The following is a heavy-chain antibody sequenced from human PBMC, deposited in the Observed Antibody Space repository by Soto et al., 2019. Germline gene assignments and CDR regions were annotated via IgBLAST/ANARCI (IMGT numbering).Heavy chain of an antibody. D-gene: IGHD2-2*01. CDR1: GYTFTSYG. CDR3: ARDRCSSTSCLGGY. J-gene: IGHJ4*02. V-gene: IGHV1-18*01. Sequence: ASVKVSCKASGYTFTSYGISWVRQAPGQGLEWMRWISAYNGNTNYAQKLQGRVTMTTDTSTSTAYMELRSLRSDDTAVYYCARDRCSSTSCLGGYWGQGTLVTVSS. CDR2: ISAYNGNT.